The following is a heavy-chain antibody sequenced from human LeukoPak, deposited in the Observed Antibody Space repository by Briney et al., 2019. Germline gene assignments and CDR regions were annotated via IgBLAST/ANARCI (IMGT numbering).Heavy chain of an antibody. CDR3: ARHGYTASHYFLDF. V-gene: IGHV4-4*07. CDR2: IYTTGKT. CDR1: SGSINSYY. J-gene: IGHJ4*02. D-gene: IGHD3-16*01. Sequence: SEALSLTCTVSSGSINSYYWGWVRQPAGRGLEWIGRIYTTGKTDYNPSLKSRLTMSVDTSKRQFSLNLRSVTAADTAIYYCARHGYTASHYFLDFWSQGTLVTVSS.